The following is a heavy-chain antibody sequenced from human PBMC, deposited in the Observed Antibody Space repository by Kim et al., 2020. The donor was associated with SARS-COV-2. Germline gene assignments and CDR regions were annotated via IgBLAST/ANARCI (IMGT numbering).Heavy chain of an antibody. Sequence: SETLSLTCAVYGGSFSGYYWSWIRQPPGKGLEWIGEINHSGSTNYNPSLKSRVTISVDTSKNQFSLKLSSVTAADTAVYYCARVVTGYVDYWGQGTLVTVSS. CDR3: ARVVTGYVDY. V-gene: IGHV4-34*01. D-gene: IGHD3-9*01. CDR2: INHSGST. J-gene: IGHJ4*02. CDR1: GGSFSGYY.